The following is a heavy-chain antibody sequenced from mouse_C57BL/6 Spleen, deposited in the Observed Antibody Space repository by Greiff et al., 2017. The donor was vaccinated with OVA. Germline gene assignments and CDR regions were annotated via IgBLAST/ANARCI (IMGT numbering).Heavy chain of an antibody. V-gene: IGHV1-82*01. D-gene: IGHD2-5*01. CDR2: IYPGDGDT. J-gene: IGHJ4*01. CDR1: GYAFSSSW. CDR3: ARSGSNYEMDY. Sequence: QVQLKESGPELVKPGASVKISCKASGYAFSSSWTNWVKQRLGKGLEWIGRIYPGDGDTNYNGKFKGKATLTADKSSSTAYMQLSSLTSEDSAVYFCARSGSNYEMDYWGQGTSVTVSS.